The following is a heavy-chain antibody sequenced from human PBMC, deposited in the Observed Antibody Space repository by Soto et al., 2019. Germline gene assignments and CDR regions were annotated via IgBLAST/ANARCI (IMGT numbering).Heavy chain of an antibody. J-gene: IGHJ4*02. CDR1: GGSISSYY. CDR2: IYYSGST. D-gene: IGHD3-10*01. V-gene: IGHV4-59*01. CDR3: ARSRGGYFDY. Sequence: QVQLQESGPGLVKPSETLSLTCTVSGGSISSYYWSWIRQPPGKGLEWIGYIYYSGSTNDNPSLKSRVTISVDTSKNQFSLKLSSVIAADTAVYSCARSRGGYFDYWGQGTLVTVSS.